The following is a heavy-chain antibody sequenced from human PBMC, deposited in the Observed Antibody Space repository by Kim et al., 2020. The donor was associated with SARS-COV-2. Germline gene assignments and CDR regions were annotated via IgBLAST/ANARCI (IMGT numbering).Heavy chain of an antibody. Sequence: GGSLRLSCAVSGFIFSNHAINWVRQSPGKGLERVSGITGSSGMTFYADSVKGRFTISRDNSKNTVYLEMNSLRTEDTALYYCAKEYTGLTKGSFDVWGRGTMVIVSP. J-gene: IGHJ3*01. D-gene: IGHD5-12*01. CDR1: GFIFSNHA. CDR2: ITGSSGMT. V-gene: IGHV3-23*01. CDR3: AKEYTGLTKGSFDV.